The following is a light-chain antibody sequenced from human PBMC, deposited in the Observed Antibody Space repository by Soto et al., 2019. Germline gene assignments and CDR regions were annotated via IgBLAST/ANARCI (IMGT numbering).Light chain of an antibody. Sequence: DIQMTQSPSTLSASVGDRVTITCRASQSISTWLAWYQQKPGKAPKLLIYKASSLDSGVPSRFSGSGAGTEFTLTSSSLPSDDFATYYCQQYNSYPITFGQGTKLEI. CDR2: KAS. CDR3: QQYNSYPIT. J-gene: IGKJ2*01. V-gene: IGKV1-5*03. CDR1: QSISTW.